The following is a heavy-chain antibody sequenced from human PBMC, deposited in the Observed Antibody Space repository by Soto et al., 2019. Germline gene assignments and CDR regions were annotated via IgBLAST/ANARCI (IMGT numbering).Heavy chain of an antibody. D-gene: IGHD2-21*01. J-gene: IGHJ4*02. CDR1: GLTFSKVE. CDR3: VRVGIVARPY. Sequence: GGSLRLSCEVPGLTFSKVEITWGRQAAEQGLEWVYSISSDGATIYYADNVKGRFTIYRDNDKNLLYLQMNSLKGEDTDTYYCVRVGIVARPYWGQGTPVTVSS. V-gene: IGHV3-48*03. CDR2: ISSDGATI.